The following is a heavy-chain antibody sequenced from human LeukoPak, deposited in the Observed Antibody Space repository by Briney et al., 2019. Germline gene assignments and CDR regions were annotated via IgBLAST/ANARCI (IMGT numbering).Heavy chain of an antibody. CDR2: IWPSGST. Sequence: NPSETLSLTCTVSGGSISSSNHYWGWIRQSPGQGLEWIGYIWPSGSTNYNPSLSGRVAISLDKSRNHFTLMVTAVTAADTAFYYSARKGPEHLPTYFDHWGRGILVTVSS. CDR3: ARKGPEHLPTYFDH. CDR1: GGSISSSNHY. J-gene: IGHJ4*02. V-gene: IGHV4-61*05. D-gene: IGHD2-21*01.